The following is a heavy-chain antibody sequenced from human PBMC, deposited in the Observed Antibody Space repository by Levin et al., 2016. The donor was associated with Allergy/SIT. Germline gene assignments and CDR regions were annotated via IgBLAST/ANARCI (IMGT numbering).Heavy chain of an antibody. CDR3: AKDHCSGTRCSPPNYYMDV. V-gene: IGHV3-23*01. CDR2: ISGSGGST. J-gene: IGHJ6*03. D-gene: IGHD2-2*01. Sequence: GESLKISCAASGFTFSTYAMTWVRQAPGKGLEWVSAISGSGGSTYYADSVKGRFTLSRDNSKNTLYLQMNSLSAEDTAVYYCAKDHCSGTRCSPPNYYMDVWGKGTTVTVSS. CDR1: GFTFSTYA.